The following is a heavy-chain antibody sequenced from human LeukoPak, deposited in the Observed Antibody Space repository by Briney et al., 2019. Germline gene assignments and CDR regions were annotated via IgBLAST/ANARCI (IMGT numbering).Heavy chain of an antibody. Sequence: PGGSLRLSCAASGFTFSSYEMNWVRQAPGKGLEWVSYISRSGSTIYYADSVKGRFTISRDNAKNSLYLQMNSLRAEDTAVYYCAKTYYDILTGFYDAFDIWGQGTMVTVSS. J-gene: IGHJ3*02. V-gene: IGHV3-48*03. CDR2: ISRSGSTI. CDR3: AKTYYDILTGFYDAFDI. CDR1: GFTFSSYE. D-gene: IGHD3-9*01.